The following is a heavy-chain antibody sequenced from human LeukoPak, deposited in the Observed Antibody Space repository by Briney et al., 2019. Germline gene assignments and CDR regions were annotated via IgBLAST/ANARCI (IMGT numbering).Heavy chain of an antibody. CDR2: IKKDVSEK. J-gene: IGHJ5*01. Sequence: PGGSLRLSCAASGFTFSDYWMAWVRQAPGKGLKWVANIKKDVSEKYYVESVKGRFSISRDNAKNSLYLQMSSLRVEDTAVYYCARGLQEIDSWGQGTLVTVSS. CDR3: ARGLQEIDS. CDR1: GFTFSDYW. V-gene: IGHV3-7*01.